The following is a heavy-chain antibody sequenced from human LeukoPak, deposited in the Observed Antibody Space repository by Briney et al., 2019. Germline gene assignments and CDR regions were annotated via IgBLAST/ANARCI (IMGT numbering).Heavy chain of an antibody. D-gene: IGHD3-16*02. J-gene: IGHJ4*02. Sequence: GGSLRLSCAASGFTFSSYAMRWVRQAPGKGLEWVAVISYDGSNKYYADSVKGRFTISRDNSKNTLYLQMNSLRAEDTAVYYCAKHRPANRGELSSYNYFDYWGQGTLVTVSS. CDR2: ISYDGSNK. V-gene: IGHV3-30*04. CDR1: GFTFSSYA. CDR3: AKHRPANRGELSSYNYFDY.